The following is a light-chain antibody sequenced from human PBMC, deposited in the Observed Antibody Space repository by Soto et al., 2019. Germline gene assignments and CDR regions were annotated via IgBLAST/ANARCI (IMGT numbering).Light chain of an antibody. CDR1: QSIDTA. Sequence: DIQMTQSPSTLSASVGDRVTITCRASQSIDTALAWYQQKPGKAPNLLIYRASNLESGVPSRFSGSGSATEFTLAISSLQPDDFATYYCQQYGIFLTFGQGTKLEIK. CDR3: QQYGIFLT. V-gene: IGKV1-5*03. J-gene: IGKJ2*01. CDR2: RAS.